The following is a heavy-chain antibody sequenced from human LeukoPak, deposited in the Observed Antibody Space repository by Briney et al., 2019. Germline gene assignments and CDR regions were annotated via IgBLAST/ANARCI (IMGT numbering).Heavy chain of an antibody. CDR2: ISRTGNSI. V-gene: IGHV3-48*03. CDR1: GFTLSSYE. Sequence: GSLRLSCAASGFTLSSYEMNWVGLAPGKGLEWISYISRTGNSIYYADSVKGRFTISRDSAKNSLYLQMNSLRAEDTAVYYCARGPYSSNWYVDYWGQGTLVTVAS. D-gene: IGHD6-13*01. J-gene: IGHJ4*02. CDR3: ARGPYSSNWYVDY.